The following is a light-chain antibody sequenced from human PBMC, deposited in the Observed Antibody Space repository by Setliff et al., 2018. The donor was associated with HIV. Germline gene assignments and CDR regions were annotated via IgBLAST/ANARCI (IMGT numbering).Light chain of an antibody. Sequence: QSALAQPASVSGAPGQSITVSCTGTTNDVGNYNYVSWYQQHPGKAPKLMIYDVTNRPSGVSNRFSVSKSANTASLTISGLQAEDKADYYCSSYASSGTLMVFGTGTKVTVL. CDR1: TNDVGNYNY. CDR2: DVT. V-gene: IGLV2-14*03. CDR3: SSYASSGTLMV. J-gene: IGLJ1*01.